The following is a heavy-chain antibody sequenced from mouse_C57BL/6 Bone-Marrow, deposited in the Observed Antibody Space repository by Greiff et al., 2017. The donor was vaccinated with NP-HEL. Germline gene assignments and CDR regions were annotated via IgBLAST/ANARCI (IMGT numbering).Heavy chain of an antibody. Sequence: EVQLQQSGAELVRPGASVKLSCTASGFNIKDDYMHWVKQRPEQGLEWIGWIDPENGDTEYASKFQGKATITADTSSNTAYLQLSSLTSEDTAVYYCTTLDYDGEGYWGQGTTLTVSS. J-gene: IGHJ2*01. V-gene: IGHV14-4*01. CDR2: IDPENGDT. CDR3: TTLDYDGEGY. D-gene: IGHD2-4*01. CDR1: GFNIKDDY.